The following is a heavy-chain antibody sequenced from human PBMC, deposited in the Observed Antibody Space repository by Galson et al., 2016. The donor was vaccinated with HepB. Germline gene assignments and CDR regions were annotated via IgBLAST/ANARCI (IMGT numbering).Heavy chain of an antibody. V-gene: IGHV4-39*07. CDR2: IYYSGST. Sequence: SETLSLTCTVSGDSIGSPDYYWGWIRQPPGKGLEWIGNIYYSGSTYSNPSFKSRVTISVDKSRNQFSLKLSSVTAADTAVYYCARGELALGFDYWGQGALVTVSS. CDR3: ARGELALGFDY. D-gene: IGHD3-10*01. J-gene: IGHJ4*02. CDR1: GDSIGSPDYY.